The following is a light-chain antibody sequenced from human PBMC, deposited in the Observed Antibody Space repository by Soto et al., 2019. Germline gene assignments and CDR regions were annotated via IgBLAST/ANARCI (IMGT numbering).Light chain of an antibody. CDR1: QSITNN. Sequence: ELVMTQSPATLSVSPGERATLSCRAIQSITNNLAWYQQRPGQAPRLLIYGASTRATGVPARFSGSGSGTEFTLTISSLQSEDFETYYCQHFNNWPPELTFGGGTKVDIK. CDR3: QHFNNWPPELT. J-gene: IGKJ4*01. CDR2: GAS. V-gene: IGKV3-15*01.